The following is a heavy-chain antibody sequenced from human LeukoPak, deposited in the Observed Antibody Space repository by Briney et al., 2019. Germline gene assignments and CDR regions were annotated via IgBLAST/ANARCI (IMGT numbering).Heavy chain of an antibody. V-gene: IGHV3-23*01. D-gene: IGHD6-13*01. CDR2: ISGSGSST. Sequence: GGSLRLSCAASGFTFSTYAMTWVRQAPGKGLEWVSAISGSGSSTYYADSVKGRFTISRDSSKNTLYLQMNSLRAEDTAVYYCATGVAAAGTNWFDPWGQGTLVTVSS. J-gene: IGHJ5*02. CDR3: ATGVAAAGTNWFDP. CDR1: GFTFSTYA.